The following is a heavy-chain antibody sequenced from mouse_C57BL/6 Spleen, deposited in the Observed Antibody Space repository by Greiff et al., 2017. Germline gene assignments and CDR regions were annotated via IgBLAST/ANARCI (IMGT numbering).Heavy chain of an antibody. V-gene: IGHV1-64*01. D-gene: IGHD2-5*01. CDR1: GYNFTSYW. CDR2: IHPNSGST. J-gene: IGHJ3*01. Sequence: QVQLQQPGAELVKPGASVKLSCTASGYNFTSYWMHWVKQRPGQGLEWIGMIHPNSGSTNYNEKFKSKATLTVDTSSSTAYMQLSSLTSEDSAVYYCASFYYSNYGFAYWGQGTLVTVAA. CDR3: ASFYYSNYGFAY.